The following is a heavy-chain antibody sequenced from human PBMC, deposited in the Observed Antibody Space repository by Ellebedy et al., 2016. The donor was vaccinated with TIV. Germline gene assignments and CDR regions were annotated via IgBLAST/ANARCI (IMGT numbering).Heavy chain of an antibody. J-gene: IGHJ6*02. V-gene: IGHV3-30-3*01. D-gene: IGHD3-10*01. CDR1: GFTFSSYA. Sequence: GGSLRLXCAASGFTFSSYAMHWVRQAPGKGLEWVAVISYDGSNKYYADSVKGRFTISRDNSKNTLYLQMNSLRAEDTAVYYCARDRLLWFGELIDYYYGMDVWGQGTTVTVSS. CDR3: ARDRLLWFGELIDYYYGMDV. CDR2: ISYDGSNK.